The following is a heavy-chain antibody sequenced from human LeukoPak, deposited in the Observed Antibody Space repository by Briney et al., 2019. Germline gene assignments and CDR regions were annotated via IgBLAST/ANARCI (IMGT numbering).Heavy chain of an antibody. Sequence: PGRSQRLSCAASGFTFSSYDMHWVRQATGKGLEWVSAIGTAGDTYYPGSVKGRFTISRENAKNSLYLQMNSLRAGDTAVYYCARDRGLGYFDLWGRGTLVTVSS. CDR2: IGTAGDT. V-gene: IGHV3-13*01. CDR3: ARDRGLGYFDL. CDR1: GFTFSSYD. D-gene: IGHD3-9*01. J-gene: IGHJ2*01.